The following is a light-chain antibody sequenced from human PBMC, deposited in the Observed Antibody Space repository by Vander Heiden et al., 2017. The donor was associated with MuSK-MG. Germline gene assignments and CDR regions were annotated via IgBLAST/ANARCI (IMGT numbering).Light chain of an antibody. Sequence: DIVMTQAPDSLAVSLGERATINCKSSQSVLYSSNNKNYLAWYQQKPGQPPKLLIYWASTRESGVPDRFSGSGSGTDFTLTISSLQAEDVAVYYCQQDYNTPPTFGQGTKVEIE. V-gene: IGKV4-1*01. CDR2: WAS. CDR3: QQDYNTPPT. J-gene: IGKJ1*01. CDR1: QSVLYSSNNKNY.